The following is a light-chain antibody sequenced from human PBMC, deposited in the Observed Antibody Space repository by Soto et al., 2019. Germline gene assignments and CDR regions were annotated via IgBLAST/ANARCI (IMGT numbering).Light chain of an antibody. V-gene: IGLV2-14*03. CDR2: DVT. Sequence: QSALTQPASVSGSPGQSITISCTGTSSDIGGNDYVSWYQQHPGKDPKLVIYDVTNRPSGVSNRFSGSKAGSTASLTISGLRSADEAAYYCSSYSSSSSLVVFGGGTKLTVL. J-gene: IGLJ2*01. CDR3: SSYSSSSSLVV. CDR1: SSDIGGNDY.